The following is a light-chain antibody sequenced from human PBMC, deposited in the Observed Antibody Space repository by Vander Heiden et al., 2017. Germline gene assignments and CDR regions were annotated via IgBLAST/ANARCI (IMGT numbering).Light chain of an antibody. J-gene: IGKJ1*01. V-gene: IGKV3-20*01. CDR3: QQYSDSLRS. CDR1: QSISSTY. CDR2: GAS. Sequence: ESVLAQSPGTLSLSPGERATLSCRASQSISSTYLAWYQQKPGQAPRLLIYGASSRATGIPDRFSGSGSGTDFTLTISRLEPDDFAVFYCQQYSDSLRSFGQGTKVEIK.